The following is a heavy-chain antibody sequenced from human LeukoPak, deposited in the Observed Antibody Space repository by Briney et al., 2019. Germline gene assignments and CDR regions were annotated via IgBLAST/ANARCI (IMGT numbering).Heavy chain of an antibody. CDR2: ISSSSSTI. D-gene: IGHD1-26*01. J-gene: IGHJ4*02. V-gene: IGHV3-48*01. CDR3: ARDYTGIVGATEFDY. CDR1: GFTFSSYS. Sequence: PGGSLRLSCAASGFTFSSYSMNWVRQAPGKGLEWVSYISSSSSTIYYADSVKGRFTISRDNAKNSLYLQMNSLRAEDTAVYYCARDYTGIVGATEFDYWGQGTLVTVSS.